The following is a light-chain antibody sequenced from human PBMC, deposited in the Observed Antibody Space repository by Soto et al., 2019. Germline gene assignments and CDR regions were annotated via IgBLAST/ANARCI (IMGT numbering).Light chain of an antibody. CDR1: QSISSW. CDR3: QQYNSYSRT. CDR2: KAS. V-gene: IGKV1-5*03. Sequence: DIQMTQSPSTLSASVGDRVTITCRVSQSISSWLAWYQQKPGTAPKLLIYKASSLESGVPSRFSGSGSGTEFTLTISSLQPDDFATYYCQQYNSYSRTFGQGTKVDIK. J-gene: IGKJ1*01.